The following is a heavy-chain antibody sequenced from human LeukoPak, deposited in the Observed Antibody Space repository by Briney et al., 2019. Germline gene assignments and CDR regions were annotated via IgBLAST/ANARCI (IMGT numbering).Heavy chain of an antibody. CDR3: ARDGRGGYLDY. CDR1: GFTFSSYW. D-gene: IGHD3-16*01. Sequence: GGSLRLSCADSGFTFSSYWMSWVRQAPGKRLEWVANIKEDGSKKYYVNSVKGRFTISRDNAKNSLYLQMNSLRAEDTAMYYCARDGRGGYLDYWGQGTLVTVSS. V-gene: IGHV3-7*01. CDR2: IKEDGSKK. J-gene: IGHJ4*02.